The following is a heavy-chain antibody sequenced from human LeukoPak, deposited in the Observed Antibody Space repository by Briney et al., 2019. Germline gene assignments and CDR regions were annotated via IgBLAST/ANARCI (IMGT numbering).Heavy chain of an antibody. CDR3: TRVAYGDNSKHFDY. CDR2: INHGGST. D-gene: IGHD4-23*01. Sequence: SETLSLTCAVFGQSFSDHYWSWIRQPPGKGLEWIGEINHGGSTNYNPSLKSRVTISVDTSKNQFPLTLTSVTAADTTVYYCTRVAYGDNSKHFDYWGQGTLVTVSS. V-gene: IGHV4-34*01. CDR1: GQSFSDHY. J-gene: IGHJ4*02.